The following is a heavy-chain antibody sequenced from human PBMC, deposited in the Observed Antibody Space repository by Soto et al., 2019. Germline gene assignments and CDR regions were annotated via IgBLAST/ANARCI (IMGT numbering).Heavy chain of an antibody. D-gene: IGHD1-26*01. J-gene: IGHJ6*02. CDR3: ARDRWEFQLFYYGLDV. CDR1: GFTFSNYG. Sequence: GGSLRLSCAASGFTFSNYGMHWVRQAPGKGLEWVAIIWYDGSNDYYVDSVKGRFTISRDNSKNTLSLQMNSLRAEDTAVYYCARDRWEFQLFYYGLDVWGQGTTVTVSS. CDR2: IWYDGSND. V-gene: IGHV3-33*01.